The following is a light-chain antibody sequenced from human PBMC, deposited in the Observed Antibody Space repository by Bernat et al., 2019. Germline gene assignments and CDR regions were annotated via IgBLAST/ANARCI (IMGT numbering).Light chain of an antibody. CDR3: MQAIQTLT. CDR2: LGS. Sequence: DIVMTQSPLSLPVTPGEPASISCRSSQSLLHSNGYNYLDWYLQKPGQSPQLLIYLGSNRASGVPDRLSGSGSGKDVTLKISRVEAEDVGVYYCMQAIQTLTFGGGTKVEIK. J-gene: IGKJ4*01. V-gene: IGKV2-28*01. CDR1: QSLLHSNGYNY.